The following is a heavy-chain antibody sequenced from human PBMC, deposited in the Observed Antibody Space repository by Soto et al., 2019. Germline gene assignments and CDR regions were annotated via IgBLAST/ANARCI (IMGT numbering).Heavy chain of an antibody. CDR3: ARGQYYDFWSGYYSDYYGMDV. V-gene: IGHV3-33*01. CDR1: GFTFSSYG. J-gene: IGHJ6*02. D-gene: IGHD3-3*01. CDR2: IWYDGSNK. Sequence: QVQLVESGGGVVRPGRSLRLSCAASGFTFSSYGFHWVRQAPGKGLEWVAVIWYDGSNKYYADSVKGRFTISRDNSKNTLYLQMNSLRAEDTAVYYCARGQYYDFWSGYYSDYYGMDVWGQGTTVTVSS.